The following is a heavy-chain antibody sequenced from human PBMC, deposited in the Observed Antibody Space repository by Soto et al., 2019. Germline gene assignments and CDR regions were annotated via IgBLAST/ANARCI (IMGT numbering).Heavy chain of an antibody. CDR1: GFTFSSYA. D-gene: IGHD2-15*01. CDR3: AKDPSVVVVAANSNWFDP. J-gene: IGHJ5*02. V-gene: IGHV3-30-3*01. Sequence: PGGSLRLSCAASGFTFSSYAMHWVRQAPGKGLGWVAVISYDGSNKYYADSVKGRFTISRDNSKNTLYLQMNSLRAEDTAVYYCAKDPSVVVVAANSNWFDPWGQGTLVTVS. CDR2: ISYDGSNK.